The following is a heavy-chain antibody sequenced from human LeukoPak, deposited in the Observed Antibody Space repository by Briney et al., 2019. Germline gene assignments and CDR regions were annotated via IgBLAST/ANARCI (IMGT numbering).Heavy chain of an antibody. J-gene: IGHJ4*02. D-gene: IGHD2-8*02. CDR2: INPTGSST. CDR1: GYTFTNYY. V-gene: IGHV1-46*01. Sequence: ASVKVSCKASGYTFTNYYMHWVRQAPGQGLEWMGLINPTGSSTNYAQKFRGRVTMTRDTSTTTVYMELGSLRSEDTAVYYCAREESGGYFDYWGQGTLVTVSS. CDR3: AREESGGYFDY.